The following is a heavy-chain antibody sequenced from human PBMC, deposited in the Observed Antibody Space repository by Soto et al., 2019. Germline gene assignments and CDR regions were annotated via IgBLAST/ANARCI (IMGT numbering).Heavy chain of an antibody. CDR1: GNSFTTYY. Sequence: ASVKVSCKASGNSFTTYYMHWVRQAPGQGLEWMGIINPSGGRTTYAQKFQGRVTMTRDTSTSTFHMELSSLTSEDTAVYYCAGLYHYDSSGYYDYWGQGTLVTVSS. CDR3: AGLYHYDSSGYYDY. D-gene: IGHD3-22*01. CDR2: INPSGGRT. J-gene: IGHJ4*02. V-gene: IGHV1-46*01.